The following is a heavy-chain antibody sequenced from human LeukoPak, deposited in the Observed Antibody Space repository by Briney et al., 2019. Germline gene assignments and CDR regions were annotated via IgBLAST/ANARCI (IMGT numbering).Heavy chain of an antibody. CDR1: GFTFSGSA. V-gene: IGHV3-73*01. D-gene: IGHD6-13*01. CDR3: TRLASVGSSWARPYGGYYYYMDV. CDR2: IRSKANSYAT. J-gene: IGHJ6*03. Sequence: GGSLRLSCAASGFTFSGSAMHWVRQASGKGLEWVGRIRSKANSYATAYAASVKGRFTISRDDSKNTAYLQMNSLKTEDTAVYYCTRLASVGSSWARPYGGYYYYMDVWGKGTTVTVSS.